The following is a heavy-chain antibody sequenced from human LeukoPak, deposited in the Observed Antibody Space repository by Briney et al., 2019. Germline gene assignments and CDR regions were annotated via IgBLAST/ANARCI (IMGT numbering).Heavy chain of an antibody. CDR1: GYTFTSYA. V-gene: IGHV1-8*02. D-gene: IGHD2-15*01. J-gene: IGHJ6*03. Sequence: ASVKVSCKASGYTFTSYAMNWVRQAPGQGLGWMGWMNPNSGNTGYAQKFQGRVTMTRNTSISTAYMELSSLRSEDTAVYYCARTGSYYYYMDVWGKGTTVTISS. CDR2: MNPNSGNT. CDR3: ARTGSYYYYMDV.